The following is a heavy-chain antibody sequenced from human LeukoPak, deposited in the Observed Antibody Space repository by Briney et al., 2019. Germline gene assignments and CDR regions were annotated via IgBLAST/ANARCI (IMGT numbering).Heavy chain of an antibody. CDR3: ARRRYDASGYYPSRGRYFDY. CDR1: GGSISSSFYY. CDR2: INHSGST. Sequence: SETLSLTCTVSGGSISSSFYYWGWIRQPPGKGLEWIGEINHSGSTNYNPSLKSRVTISVDTSKNQFSLTLSSVTAADTAVYYCARRRYDASGYYPSRGRYFDYWGQGTLVTVSS. D-gene: IGHD3-22*01. J-gene: IGHJ4*02. V-gene: IGHV4-39*07.